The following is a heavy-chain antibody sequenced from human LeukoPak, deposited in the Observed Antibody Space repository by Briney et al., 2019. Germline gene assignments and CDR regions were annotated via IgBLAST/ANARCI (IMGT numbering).Heavy chain of an antibody. CDR1: DGSISSRAYY. Sequence: SETLSLTCTVSDGSISSRAYYWTWIRQHPGKGLEWIAYIYYSGRTFYNPSLKSRLTISVDTSKNQFSLKLSSVTAADTAVYYCARFYDSSGYYYYGMDVWGQGTTVTVSS. V-gene: IGHV4-31*03. D-gene: IGHD3-22*01. J-gene: IGHJ6*02. CDR2: IYYSGRT. CDR3: ARFYDSSGYYYYGMDV.